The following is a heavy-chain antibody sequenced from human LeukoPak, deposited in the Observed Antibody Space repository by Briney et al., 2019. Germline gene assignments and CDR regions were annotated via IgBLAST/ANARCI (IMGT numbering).Heavy chain of an antibody. Sequence: ASVKVSCKASGYTFTSYDINWVRQATGQGLEWMGWMNPNSGNTGYAQKFQGRVTMTRNTSISTAYMELSSLRSEDTAVYYCAKYYTYYDFWSGYLPLRTPSPYFDYWGQGTLVTVSS. CDR1: GYTFTSYD. CDR3: AKYYTYYDFWSGYLPLRTPSPYFDY. V-gene: IGHV1-8*01. D-gene: IGHD3-3*01. J-gene: IGHJ4*02. CDR2: MNPNSGNT.